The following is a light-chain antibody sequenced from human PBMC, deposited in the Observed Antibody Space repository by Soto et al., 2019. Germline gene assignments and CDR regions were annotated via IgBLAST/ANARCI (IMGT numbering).Light chain of an antibody. CDR3: QQGHNWPLT. V-gene: IGKV3-15*01. CDR1: QSISTE. J-gene: IGKJ2*01. Sequence: EIVMTQSPATLSVSPGERATLSCRASQSISTELAWYQQKPGQPPRLLIYSASTRATGFPARFTGSGSGSEFTITISGLQSEDFAVYYCQQGHNWPLTFGQGTRLEI. CDR2: SAS.